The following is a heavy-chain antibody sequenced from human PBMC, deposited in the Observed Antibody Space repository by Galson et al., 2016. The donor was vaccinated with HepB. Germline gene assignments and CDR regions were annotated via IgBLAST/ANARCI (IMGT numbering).Heavy chain of an antibody. CDR3: VQGSTAPAV. CDR1: GFSFSSYG. CDR2: ISRSGDST. D-gene: IGHD2-2*01. V-gene: IGHV3-23*01. Sequence: SLRLSCAASGFSFSSYGMTWVRQAPGKGLEVVSSISRSGDSTDYADSVKGRFTISRDNSKNTLSLQMNSLTADDTAIYDCVQGSTAPAVWGKGTTVTVAS. J-gene: IGHJ6*04.